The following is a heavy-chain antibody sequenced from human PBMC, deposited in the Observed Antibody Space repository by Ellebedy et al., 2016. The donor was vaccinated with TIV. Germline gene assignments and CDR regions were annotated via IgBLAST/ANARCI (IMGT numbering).Heavy chain of an antibody. D-gene: IGHD6-13*01. J-gene: IGHJ6*02. CDR3: AKDLRDRSSRYTSSWYLYYGMDV. Sequence: PGGSLRLSCAASGFTFSSYGMHRVRQAPGKGLEWVAVTSDDEGDKNYADSVKGRFTISRDNSKNTLYLQMNSLRTEDTAVYYCAKDLRDRSSRYTSSWYLYYGMDVWGQGTTVTVSS. CDR1: GFTFSSYG. V-gene: IGHV3-30*18. CDR2: TSDDEGDK.